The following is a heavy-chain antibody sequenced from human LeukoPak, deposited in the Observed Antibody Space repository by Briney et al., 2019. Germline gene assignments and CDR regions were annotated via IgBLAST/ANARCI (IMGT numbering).Heavy chain of an antibody. V-gene: IGHV4-59*12. CDR2: IHYIGST. CDR1: GGSMSNYY. J-gene: IGHJ4*02. Sequence: PSETLSLTCSVSGGSMSNYYWNWMRQPPGKGLEWIGYIHYIGSTSYNPSLKSRVTISVDMSKNQFSLKLSSVNAAETAVYYCARGPSTRFDSWGQGTLVTVSS. D-gene: IGHD2-2*01. CDR3: ARGPSTRFDS.